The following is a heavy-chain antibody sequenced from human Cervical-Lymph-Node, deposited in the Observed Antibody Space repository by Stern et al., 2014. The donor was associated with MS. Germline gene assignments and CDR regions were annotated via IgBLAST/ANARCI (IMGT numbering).Heavy chain of an antibody. CDR2: INFNRGGT. Sequence: QVQLVQSGAEVKKSGASVKVSCKASGHTFMGYYIHWMRQAPGQGLEWLGRINFNRGGTNFGQKFQGRVTMTRDMSINTAHMELTRLRSDDTAMYYCARHWRDAFDIWGQGTMVTVSS. CDR1: GHTFMGYY. J-gene: IGHJ3*02. V-gene: IGHV1-2*02. CDR3: ARHWRDAFDI.